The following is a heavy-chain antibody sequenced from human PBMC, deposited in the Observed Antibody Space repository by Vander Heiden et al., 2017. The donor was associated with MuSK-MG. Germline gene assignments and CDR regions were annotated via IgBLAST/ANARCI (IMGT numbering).Heavy chain of an antibody. Sequence: QVQLLEPGGGVVQPGRSLRLSCAASGFNFRNYAMHWVRQAPGEGLEWVAVISYDGSNKYYADSVKGRFTISRDNSKNTLYLQMNSLRAEDTAVYYCTRDAFSTVPWYFDYWGQGTLVTVSS. CDR2: ISYDGSNK. CDR1: GFNFRNYA. CDR3: TRDAFSTVPWYFDY. J-gene: IGHJ4*02. D-gene: IGHD3-9*01. V-gene: IGHV3-30*04.